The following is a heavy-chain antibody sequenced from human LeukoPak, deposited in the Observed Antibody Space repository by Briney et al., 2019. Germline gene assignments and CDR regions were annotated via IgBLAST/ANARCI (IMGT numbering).Heavy chain of an antibody. J-gene: IGHJ3*02. CDR3: ARVRYFDWSPPGAFDI. Sequence: ASVKVSCKASGYTFTSYAMHWVRQAPGQRLEWMGWINAGNGNTKYSQKFQGRVTITRDTSASTAYMELSSLRSEDTAAYYCARVRYFDWSPPGAFDIWGQGTMVTVSS. D-gene: IGHD3-9*01. V-gene: IGHV1-3*01. CDR2: INAGNGNT. CDR1: GYTFTSYA.